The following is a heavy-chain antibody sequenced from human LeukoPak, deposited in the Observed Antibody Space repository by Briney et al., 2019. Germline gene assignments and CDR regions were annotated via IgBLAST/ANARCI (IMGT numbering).Heavy chain of an antibody. CDR2: ISYDGSNK. Sequence: PGGSLRLSCAVSGFTFSNYAMHWVRQVPGKGLEWVAFISYDGSNKNYAHSVKGRFNISRDNAKDSLDLQVSSLSGEDTAVYYCGRIQLFFRAGGGSGFDIWGRGTLVTVSS. CDR3: GRIQLFFRAGGGSGFDI. CDR1: GFTFSNYA. V-gene: IGHV3-30-3*01. J-gene: IGHJ3*02. D-gene: IGHD5-18*01.